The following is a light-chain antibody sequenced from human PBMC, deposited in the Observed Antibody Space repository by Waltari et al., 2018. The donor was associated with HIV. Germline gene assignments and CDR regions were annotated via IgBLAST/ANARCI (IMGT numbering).Light chain of an antibody. Sequence: ELVLTQSPGTLSLSPGERATLSCRASQSLTSNYLAWYQQKPGQAPRLLIYGASSRATGIPDRFSGSGSGTDFTLTISRLEPEDFAVYYCQQYGSSPLTFGGGTKVEIK. V-gene: IGKV3-20*01. CDR1: QSLTSNY. CDR2: GAS. J-gene: IGKJ4*01. CDR3: QQYGSSPLT.